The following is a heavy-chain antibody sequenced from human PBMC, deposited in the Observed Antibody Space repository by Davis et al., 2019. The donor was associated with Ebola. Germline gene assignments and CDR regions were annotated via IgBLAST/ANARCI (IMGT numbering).Heavy chain of an antibody. Sequence: GGSLRLSCAASGFTFSSYGMHWVRQAPGKGLEWVAVISYDGSNKYYADSVKGRFTISRDNSKNTLYLQMNSLRAEDTAVYYCAKDMDESSGYLIYYYYGMDVWGQGTTVTVSS. CDR2: ISYDGSNK. CDR1: GFTFSSYG. D-gene: IGHD3-22*01. V-gene: IGHV3-30*18. CDR3: AKDMDESSGYLIYYYYGMDV. J-gene: IGHJ6*02.